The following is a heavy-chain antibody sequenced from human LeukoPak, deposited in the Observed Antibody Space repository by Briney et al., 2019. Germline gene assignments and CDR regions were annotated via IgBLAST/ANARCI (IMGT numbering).Heavy chain of an antibody. CDR3: ARDSASIAAARWSGRFDP. D-gene: IGHD6-13*01. Sequence: KTSETLSLTCTVSGGSISSYYWGWIRQPPGKGLEWIGYIYYSGSTNYNPSLKSRVTISVDTSKNQFSLKLSSVTAADTAVYYCARDSASIAAARWSGRFDPWGQGTLVTVSS. CDR1: GGSISSYY. V-gene: IGHV4-59*01. CDR2: IYYSGST. J-gene: IGHJ5*02.